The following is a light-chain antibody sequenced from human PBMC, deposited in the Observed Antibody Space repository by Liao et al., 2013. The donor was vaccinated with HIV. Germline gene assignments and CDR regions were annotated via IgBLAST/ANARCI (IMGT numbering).Light chain of an antibody. Sequence: YDLTQPPSVSVSPGQTATITCSGDNLGDKSVCWYQQKPGQSPMAVIYQDTKRPSGIPARFSASNSGNTATLTISGAQAMDEADYYCQAWDKYTYWVFGGGTKLTVL. V-gene: IGLV3-1*01. CDR3: QAWDKYTYWV. CDR1: NLGDKS. CDR2: QDT. J-gene: IGLJ3*02.